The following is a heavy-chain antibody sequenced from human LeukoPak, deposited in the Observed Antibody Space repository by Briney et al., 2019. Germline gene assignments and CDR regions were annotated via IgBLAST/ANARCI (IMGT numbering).Heavy chain of an antibody. D-gene: IGHD2/OR15-2a*01. CDR2: IYYSGRT. CDR1: GDSISRSDSY. V-gene: IGHV4-39*01. Sequence: PSETLSLTCSVSGDSISRSDSYWDWVRQPPGKGLEWIGTIYYSGRTYYSPSLKGRVTMSVDTSKNQFSLNLRSVTAADTATFYCARRRYFDGXXXLEXGQG. J-gene: IGHJ1*01. CDR3: ARRRYFDGXXXLE.